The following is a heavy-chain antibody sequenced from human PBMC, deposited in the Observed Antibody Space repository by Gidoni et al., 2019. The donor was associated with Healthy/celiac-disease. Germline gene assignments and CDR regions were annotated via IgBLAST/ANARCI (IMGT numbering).Heavy chain of an antibody. D-gene: IGHD3-16*01. CDR3: AKDLRGSWGYFDY. CDR2: ISGSGGST. Sequence: EVQLLESGGGLVQPGGSLRLSCAASGFTFSSYAMSWVRQAPGKGLEWVSAISGSGGSTYYADSVKGRFTISRDNSKNTLYLQMNFLRAEDTAVYYCAKDLRGSWGYFDYWGQGTLVTVSS. J-gene: IGHJ4*02. V-gene: IGHV3-23*01. CDR1: GFTFSSYA.